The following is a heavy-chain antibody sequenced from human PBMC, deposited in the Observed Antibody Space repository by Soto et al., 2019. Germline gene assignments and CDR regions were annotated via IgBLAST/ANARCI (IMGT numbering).Heavy chain of an antibody. D-gene: IGHD3-3*01. CDR2: IRSKAYGGTT. Sequence: PGGSLRLSCTASGFTFGDYAMSWFRQAPGKGLEWVGFIRSKAYGGTTEYAASVKGRFTISRDDSKSIAYLQMNSLKTEDTAVYYCIRGFPLLNDFWSVYQFMDVWGQGTTVPVSS. CDR3: IRGFPLLNDFWSVYQFMDV. V-gene: IGHV3-49*03. J-gene: IGHJ6*02. CDR1: GFTFGDYA.